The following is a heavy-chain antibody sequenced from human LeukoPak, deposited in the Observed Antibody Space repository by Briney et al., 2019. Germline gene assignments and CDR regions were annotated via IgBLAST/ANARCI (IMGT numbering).Heavy chain of an antibody. J-gene: IGHJ6*02. CDR1: GYTFPSYD. CDR2: MNPNSGNT. D-gene: IGHD3-10*01. Sequence: ASVKVSCKASGYTFPSYDINWVRQATGQGLEWMGWMNPNSGNTGYAQKFQGRVTITRNTSISTAYMELSSLRSEDTAVYYCARGREWFGEFYYYGMDVWGQGTTVTVSS. V-gene: IGHV1-8*03. CDR3: ARGREWFGEFYYYGMDV.